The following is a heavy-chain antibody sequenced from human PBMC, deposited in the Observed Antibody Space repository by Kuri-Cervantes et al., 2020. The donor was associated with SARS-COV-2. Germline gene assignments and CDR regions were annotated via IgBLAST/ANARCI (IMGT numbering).Heavy chain of an antibody. CDR3: ARHEPDYDFWSGSVDV. J-gene: IGHJ6*04. CDR1: GGSISSYY. V-gene: IGHV4-59*04. Sequence: SETLSLTCTVSGGSISSYYWSWIRQPPGKGLEWIGYIYYSGSTYYNPSLKSRVTISVDTSKNQFSLKLSSVTAADTAVYYCARHEPDYDFWSGSVDVWGEGTTVTVSS. CDR2: IYYSGST. D-gene: IGHD3-3*01.